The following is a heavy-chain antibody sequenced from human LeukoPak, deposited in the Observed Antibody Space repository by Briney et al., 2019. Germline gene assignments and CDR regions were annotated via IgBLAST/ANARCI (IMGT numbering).Heavy chain of an antibody. J-gene: IGHJ4*02. V-gene: IGHV3-23*01. CDR3: ARETSGYAFDY. Sequence: GGSLRLSCAASGFTFSIYAMNWVRQAPGKGLEWVSVISGSGDETYYADSVKGRFTISRDNSKNTLYLQMNSLRAEDTAVYYCARETSGYAFDYWGQGTLVTVSS. CDR2: ISGSGDET. CDR1: GFTFSIYA. D-gene: IGHD5-12*01.